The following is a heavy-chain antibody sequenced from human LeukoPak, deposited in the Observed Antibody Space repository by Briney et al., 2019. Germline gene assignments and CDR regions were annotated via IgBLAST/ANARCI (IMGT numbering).Heavy chain of an antibody. V-gene: IGHV3-74*01. CDR1: GFTFSAYW. CDR2: INTDGSTT. J-gene: IGHJ4*02. D-gene: IGHD2-21*02. Sequence: PGGSLRLSCAASGFTFSAYWMHWVPQAPGNGLVCVSHINTDGSTTTYADSVKGRFTISRDNAKNTLYLQMNSLRAEDTAVYFCARMTAYDYWGQGTLVTVSS. CDR3: ARMTAYDY.